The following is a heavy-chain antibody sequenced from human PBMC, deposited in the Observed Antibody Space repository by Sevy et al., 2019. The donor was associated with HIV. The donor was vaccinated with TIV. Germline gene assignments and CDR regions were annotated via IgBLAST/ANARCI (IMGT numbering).Heavy chain of an antibody. D-gene: IGHD6-13*01. J-gene: IGHJ6*02. CDR2: ISAYNGNT. CDR3: ASAIYSSSWYPKGGYYYYYGMDV. CDR1: GYTFTSYG. V-gene: IGHV1-18*01. Sequence: ASVKVSCKASGYTFTSYGISWVRQAPGQGLEWMGWISAYNGNTNYAQILQGRVTMTTDTSTSTACMELRSLRSDDTAVYYCASAIYSSSWYPKGGYYYYYGMDVWGQGTTVTVSS.